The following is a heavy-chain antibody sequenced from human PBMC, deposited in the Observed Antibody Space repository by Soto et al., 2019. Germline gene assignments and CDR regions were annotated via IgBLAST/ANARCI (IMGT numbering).Heavy chain of an antibody. CDR3: SKVFPPKDRSMLKDSSPF. CDR2: ITDSGDKT. D-gene: IGHD5-18*01. V-gene: IGHV3-23*01. CDR1: GFTFGKYA. Sequence: PGGSLRLSCAASGFTFGKYAMRWVRQAPGKGLEWVSSITDSGDKTYYADSVKGRFTISRDNSKTTLYLQMNSLRAEDTAIYYCSKVFPPKDRSMLKDSSPFWGQGTMVTVSS. J-gene: IGHJ3*01.